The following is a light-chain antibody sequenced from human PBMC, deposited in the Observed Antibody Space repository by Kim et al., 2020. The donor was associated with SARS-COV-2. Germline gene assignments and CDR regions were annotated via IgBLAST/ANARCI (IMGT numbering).Light chain of an antibody. V-gene: IGKV1-5*03. CDR1: QSVTTW. CDR2: EAS. CDR3: QQYDAYPRT. Sequence: ASVGDRVTIPCRASQSVTTWLAWYQQKPGQAPKLLIYEASSLQNGVPPRFSGSGSGTEFALTISSLQPEDFATYYCQQYDAYPRTFGQGTKVDIK. J-gene: IGKJ1*01.